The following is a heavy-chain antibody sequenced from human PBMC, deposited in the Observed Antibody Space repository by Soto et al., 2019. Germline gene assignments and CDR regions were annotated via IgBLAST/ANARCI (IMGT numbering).Heavy chain of an antibody. CDR3: ARGSSVYVWFNEF. CDR1: GGLFSSYA. J-gene: IGHJ4*02. CDR2: IIPVFGTA. D-gene: IGHD3-22*01. Sequence: SVKVSCKASGGLFSSYAISWVRQAPGQGLEWMGGIIPVFGTANYAQKFQGRVTITADESTNAAYMDLSSLKSEDTAIYYCARGSSVYVWFNEFWGQGTLVTVSS. V-gene: IGHV1-69*13.